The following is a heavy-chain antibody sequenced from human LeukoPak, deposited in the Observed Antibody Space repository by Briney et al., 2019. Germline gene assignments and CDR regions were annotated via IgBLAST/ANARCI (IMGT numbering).Heavy chain of an antibody. J-gene: IGHJ4*02. Sequence: PGRSLRLSCAASGFTFSSLCMHGVRQAPGKGLEWVAVISYDGSNKYYADSVKGRFTISRDNSKNTLYLQMNSLRAEDTGVYYCAKDYGEVGYFDHWGQGTLVTVSS. CDR2: ISYDGSNK. V-gene: IGHV3-30*18. D-gene: IGHD4-17*01. CDR1: GFTFSSLC. CDR3: AKDYGEVGYFDH.